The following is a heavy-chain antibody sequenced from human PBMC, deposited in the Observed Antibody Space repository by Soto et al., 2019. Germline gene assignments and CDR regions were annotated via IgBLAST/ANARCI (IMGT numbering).Heavy chain of an antibody. V-gene: IGHV3-7*01. D-gene: IGHD3-16*02. J-gene: IGHJ4*02. CDR3: TRVSRSDAPDY. Sequence: QTGGSLRLSCVASGLTFSSSWMNWVRQAPGKGLEWVANIKPDGSEEYYVDSVKGRFTISRDNAKNTLYLQMNSLRAEDTAIYYCTRVSRSDAPDYWGQGTLVTVSS. CDR2: IKPDGSEE. CDR1: GLTFSSSW.